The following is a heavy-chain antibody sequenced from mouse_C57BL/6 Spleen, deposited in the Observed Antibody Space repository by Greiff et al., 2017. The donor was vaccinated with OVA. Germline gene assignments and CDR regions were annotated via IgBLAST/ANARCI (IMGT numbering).Heavy chain of an antibody. V-gene: IGHV1-20*01. Sequence: EVQLVESGPELVKPGDSVKISCKASGYSFTGYFMNWVMQSHGKSLEWIGRINPYNGDTFYNQKFKGKATLTVDKSSSTAHMELRSLTSEDSAVYYCARSTTTASFDYWGQGTTLTVSS. J-gene: IGHJ2*01. D-gene: IGHD2-1*01. CDR2: INPYNGDT. CDR3: ARSTTTASFDY. CDR1: GYSFTGYF.